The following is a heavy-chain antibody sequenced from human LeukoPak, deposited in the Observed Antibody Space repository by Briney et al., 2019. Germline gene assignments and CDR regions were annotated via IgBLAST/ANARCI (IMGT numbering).Heavy chain of an antibody. CDR2: ISINGDGT. V-gene: IGHV3-23*01. J-gene: IGHJ4*02. CDR1: GFTFNNYA. Sequence: GGSLRLSCAASGFTFNNYALSWVRQAPGKGLEWVSAISINGDGTYYADSVKGRFTISRDNSKDTLYLQMNSLRTEDTAVYYCAKTLSSGWYPDYWGQGTLVTVSS. D-gene: IGHD6-19*01. CDR3: AKTLSSGWYPDY.